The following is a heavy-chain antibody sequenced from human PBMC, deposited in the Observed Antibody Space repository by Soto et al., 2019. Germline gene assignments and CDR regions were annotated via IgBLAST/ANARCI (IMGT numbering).Heavy chain of an antibody. V-gene: IGHV3-21*04. CDR2: ISRSSSYI. J-gene: IGHJ4*02. CDR3: VRDTLYSRRDDY. CDR1: GFTFSSYS. D-gene: IGHD3-22*01. Sequence: GSLRLACAASGFTFSSYSMNWVRQSPGKGPEWVSSISRSSSYIYYAGSVKGRFNISRDNAKNSLYLQMNSLRVEDTAVYYCVRDTLYSRRDDYWGQGTLVTVSS.